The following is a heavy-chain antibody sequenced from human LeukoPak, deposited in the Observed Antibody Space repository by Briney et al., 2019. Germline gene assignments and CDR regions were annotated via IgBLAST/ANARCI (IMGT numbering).Heavy chain of an antibody. V-gene: IGHV4-38-2*02. CDR3: ARFYCSSTSCYSWDY. J-gene: IGHJ4*02. CDR2: IYHSGST. D-gene: IGHD2-2*01. Sequence: SETLSLTCTVSGYSISSGYYWGWIRQPPGKGLEWIGSIYHSGSTNYNPSLKSRVTISVDTSKNQFSLKLSSVTAADTAVYYCARFYCSSTSCYSWDYWGQGTLVTVSS. CDR1: GYSISSGYY.